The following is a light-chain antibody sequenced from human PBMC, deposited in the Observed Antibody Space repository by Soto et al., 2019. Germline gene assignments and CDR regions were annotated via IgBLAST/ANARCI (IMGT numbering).Light chain of an antibody. CDR3: SSYTTTNTLV. V-gene: IGLV2-14*01. CDR2: EVS. Sequence: QSVLTQPASVSGSPGQSITISCTGTSSDVGGYNFVSWYQHHPGKVPKLMLYEVSNRPSGVSSRFSGSKSGNTASLTFSGLQAEDEADYYCSSYTTTNTLVLGTGTKVTVL. J-gene: IGLJ1*01. CDR1: SSDVGGYNF.